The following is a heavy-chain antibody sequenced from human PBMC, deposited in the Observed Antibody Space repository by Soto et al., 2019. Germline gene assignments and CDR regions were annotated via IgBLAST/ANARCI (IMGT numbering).Heavy chain of an antibody. CDR1: GGSVSSGSYY. CDR2: IYYSGSN. J-gene: IGHJ6*02. V-gene: IGHV4-61*01. Sequence: SETLSLTCTVSGGSVSSGSYYWSWIRQPPGKGLEWIGYIYYSGSNNYNPSLKSRVTISVDTSKNQFSLKLSSVTAADTAVYYCARDRPLTIFGVVTLMSYGMDVWGQGTTVT. D-gene: IGHD3-3*01. CDR3: ARDRPLTIFGVVTLMSYGMDV.